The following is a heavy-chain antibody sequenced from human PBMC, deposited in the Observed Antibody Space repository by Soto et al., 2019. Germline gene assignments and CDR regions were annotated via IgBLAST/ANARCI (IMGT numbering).Heavy chain of an antibody. CDR1: VGGKSVYA. J-gene: IGHJ6*02. CDR3: ARYYYDSSGYGYYYYGMDV. Sequence: VNGDRKGSVGGKSVYASVWLRKTPRKGLEWMGGIIPIFGTANYAQKFQGRVTITADESTSTAYMELSSLRSEDTAVYYCARYYYDSSGYGYYYYGMDVWGQGTTVTVSS. CDR2: IIPIFGTA. D-gene: IGHD3-22*01. V-gene: IGHV1-69*01.